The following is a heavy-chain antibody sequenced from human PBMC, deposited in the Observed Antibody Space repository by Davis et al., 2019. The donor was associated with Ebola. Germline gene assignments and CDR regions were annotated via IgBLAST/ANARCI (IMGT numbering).Heavy chain of an antibody. Sequence: PGGSLRLSCAASGFTFTNYWMHWVRQTPGKGLVWVSRVNDDGTGTSYADSVRGRFTISRDNAKNSLDLQMNTLRAEDTAVYFCAKHGTPTAIGGQGTLVTVSS. CDR1: GFTFTNYW. J-gene: IGHJ4*02. CDR2: VNDDGTGT. D-gene: IGHD2-2*01. V-gene: IGHV3-74*01. CDR3: AKHGTPTAI.